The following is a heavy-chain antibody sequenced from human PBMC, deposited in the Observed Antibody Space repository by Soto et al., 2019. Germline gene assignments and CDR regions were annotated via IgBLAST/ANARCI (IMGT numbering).Heavy chain of an antibody. CDR2: MNPNSGNT. CDR1: GYTFTSYD. J-gene: IGHJ5*02. CDR3: ARGRYCSGGSCYEGNNGSDP. D-gene: IGHD2-15*01. Sequence: QVQLVQSGAEVKKPGASVKVSCKASGYTFTSYDINWVRQATGQGLEWMGWMNPNSGNTGYAQKFRGRVTMTSNTSISSAYMELSSLRSEDTAVYYCARGRYCSGGSCYEGNNGSDPWGQGTLVTVSS. V-gene: IGHV1-8*01.